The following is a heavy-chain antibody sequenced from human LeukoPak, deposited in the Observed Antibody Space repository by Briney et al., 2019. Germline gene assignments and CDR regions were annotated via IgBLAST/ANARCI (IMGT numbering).Heavy chain of an antibody. V-gene: IGHV3-23*01. Sequence: PGRSLTLSCTASGFTFSSYAMSWVRQAPGKGLEWVSGITAGSDATYDAESVKGRFTISRDNSKNTLSLQMKSLRAEDTAVYYCARGSWDSSGRRCAFDYWGQGTLVAVSS. CDR2: ITAGSDAT. CDR3: ARGSWDSSGRRCAFDY. J-gene: IGHJ4*02. CDR1: GFTFSSYA. D-gene: IGHD3-22*01.